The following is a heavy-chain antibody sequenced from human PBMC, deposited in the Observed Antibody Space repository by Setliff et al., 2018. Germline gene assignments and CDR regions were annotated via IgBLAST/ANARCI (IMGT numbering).Heavy chain of an antibody. CDR1: GLTFSGAW. CDR2: IKSKTDGGTT. V-gene: IGHV3-15*01. D-gene: IGHD7-27*01. J-gene: IGHJ4*02. CDR3: TTDARWGH. Sequence: GGSLRLSCTSSGLTFSGAWLSWVRQAPGKGLEWVGRIKSKTDGGTTDYAASVKGRFSISREDSKNTLFLQMDSLKSEDTAVYYCTTDARWGHWGQGTLVTVYS.